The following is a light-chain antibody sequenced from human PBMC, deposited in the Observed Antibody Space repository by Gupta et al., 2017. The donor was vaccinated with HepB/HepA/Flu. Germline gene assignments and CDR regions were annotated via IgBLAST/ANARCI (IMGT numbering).Light chain of an antibody. Sequence: ASVGDRVTITCRASQDIGKSLAWYQQKPGKIPRLLIYTVSTLQSGVPSRFSGSGSGTDFTLTSSSLQPEDFANYYWQKYDSARTFGQGTNVEIK. CDR3: QKYDSART. V-gene: IGKV1-27*01. CDR1: QDIGKS. J-gene: IGKJ1*01. CDR2: TVS.